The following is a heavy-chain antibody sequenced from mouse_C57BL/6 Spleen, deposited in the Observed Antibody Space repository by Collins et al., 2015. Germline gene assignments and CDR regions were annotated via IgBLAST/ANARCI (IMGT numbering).Heavy chain of an antibody. D-gene: IGHD4-1*01. CDR3: ARGAGTGAMDY. J-gene: IGHJ4*01. CDR2: ILPGSGST. V-gene: IGHV1-9*01. CDR1: GYTFSSYW. Sequence: QVQLQQSGAELMKPGASVKISCKATGYTFSSYWIEWVKQRPGHGLEWIGEILPGSGSTNYNEKFKGKATFAADTSSNTAYMQLSSLTSEDSAVYYCARGAGTGAMDYWGQGTSVTVSS.